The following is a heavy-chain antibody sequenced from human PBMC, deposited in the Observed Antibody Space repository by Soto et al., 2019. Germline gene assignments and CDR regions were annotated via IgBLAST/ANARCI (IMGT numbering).Heavy chain of an antibody. V-gene: IGHV4-4*07. Sequence: SETLSLTCTVSGGSISSYYWSWIRQPAGKGLEWIGRIYTSGSTNYNPSLKSRVTMSVDTSKNQFSLKLSSVTAAATAVYYCARDHRGSPYYYYGMDVWGQGTTVTVSS. D-gene: IGHD3-16*01. J-gene: IGHJ6*02. CDR2: IYTSGST. CDR1: GGSISSYY. CDR3: ARDHRGSPYYYYGMDV.